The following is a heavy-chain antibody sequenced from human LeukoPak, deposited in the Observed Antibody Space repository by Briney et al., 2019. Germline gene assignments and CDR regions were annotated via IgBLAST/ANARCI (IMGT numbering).Heavy chain of an antibody. Sequence: SETLSLTCAVYGGSFSGYYWSWIRQPPGKGLEWLGEINHSGSTNYNPSLKSRVTISVDTSKNQFSLKLSSVTAADTAVYYCARGLLGATPYYFDYWGQGTLVTVSS. D-gene: IGHD1-26*01. V-gene: IGHV4-34*01. J-gene: IGHJ4*02. CDR1: GGSFSGYY. CDR3: ARGLLGATPYYFDY. CDR2: INHSGST.